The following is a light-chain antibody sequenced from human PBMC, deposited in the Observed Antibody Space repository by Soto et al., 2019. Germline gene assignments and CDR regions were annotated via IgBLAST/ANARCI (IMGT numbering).Light chain of an antibody. CDR2: GAS. J-gene: IGKJ5*01. CDR1: QGIRSY. V-gene: IGKV1-39*01. Sequence: DIPMSPSPSSLSASVGDRVTITCRASQGIRSYLDWYQQKPGKAPKLLIYGASSMQSGVPSRFSGSGSGTDFTLTISSLQSEDFATYYCQQSYSTPITFGEGTRLDI. CDR3: QQSYSTPIT.